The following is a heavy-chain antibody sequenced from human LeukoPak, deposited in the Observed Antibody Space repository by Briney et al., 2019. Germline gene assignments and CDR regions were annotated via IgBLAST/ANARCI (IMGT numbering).Heavy chain of an antibody. D-gene: IGHD5-18*01. CDR3: ARHPWIQLGFDYMDV. CDR1: GYSISSGYY. CDR2: IYYSGST. V-gene: IGHV4-38-2*01. Sequence: SETLSLTCAVSGYSISSGYYWGWIRQPPGKGLEWIGSIYYSGSTYYNPSLKSRVTISVDTSKNQFSLKLSSVTAADTAVYYCARHPWIQLGFDYMDVWGKGTTVTVSS. J-gene: IGHJ6*03.